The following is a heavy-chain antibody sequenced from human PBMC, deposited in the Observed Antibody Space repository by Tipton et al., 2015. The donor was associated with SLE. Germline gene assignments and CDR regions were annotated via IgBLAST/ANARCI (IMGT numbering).Heavy chain of an antibody. Sequence: TLSLTCTVFGGSISTYYWSWIRQPPGKGLEWIGYIYYSGSTNYNPSLKSRVTISVDTSKNQFSLKLSSVTAADTAVYYCAGRSRGWFDPWGQGTLVTVSS. CDR2: IYYSGST. D-gene: IGHD5/OR15-5a*01. J-gene: IGHJ5*02. CDR3: AGRSRGWFDP. V-gene: IGHV4-59*01. CDR1: GGSISTYY.